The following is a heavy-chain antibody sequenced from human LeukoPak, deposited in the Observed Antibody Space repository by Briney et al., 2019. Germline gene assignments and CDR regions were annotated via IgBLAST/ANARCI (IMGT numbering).Heavy chain of an antibody. D-gene: IGHD6-6*01. V-gene: IGHV1-46*01. CDR2: INPSGGNT. CDR3: ARDSYYSSSSLGFDY. Sequence: ASVKVSCKASGYTFTNYYIHWVRQAPGQGLEWVGIINPSGGNTIYAQKFQGRVTMTRDMSTSTVYMELSSLRSEDTAVYYCARDSYYSSSSLGFDYWGQGTLVTVSS. J-gene: IGHJ4*02. CDR1: GYTFTNYY.